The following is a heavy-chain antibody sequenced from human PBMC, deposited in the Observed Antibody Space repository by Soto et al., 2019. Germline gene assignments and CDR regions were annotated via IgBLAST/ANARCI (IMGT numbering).Heavy chain of an antibody. CDR2: INYSGNT. J-gene: IGHJ3*02. V-gene: IGHV4-31*03. Sequence: SETLSLTCTVSGDSISSAAYYWTWIRQHPGKGLEWIGYINYSGNTYWNPSLKSRLTISVDTSKNQFSLRLTSVSAADTAIYYCARDLAGHDAFDIWGQGTMVTVSS. CDR3: ARDLAGHDAFDI. CDR1: GDSISSAAYY.